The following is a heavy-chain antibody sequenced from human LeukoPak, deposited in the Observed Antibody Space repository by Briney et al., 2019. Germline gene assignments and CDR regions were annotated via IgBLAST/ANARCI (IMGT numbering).Heavy chain of an antibody. V-gene: IGHV3-23*01. D-gene: IGHD3-10*01. CDR3: AKSGGLSGSGRLAMDV. CDR2: ISGSGGST. J-gene: IGHJ6*02. CDR1: GFTFSTYA. Sequence: GSLRLSCAASGFTFSTYAMSWVRLAPGKGLEWVSGISGSGGSTYYADSVNGRFTSSRDNSNNTLYVQMSSLRVEDTAVYYCAKSGGLSGSGRLAMDVWGQGTTVTVSS.